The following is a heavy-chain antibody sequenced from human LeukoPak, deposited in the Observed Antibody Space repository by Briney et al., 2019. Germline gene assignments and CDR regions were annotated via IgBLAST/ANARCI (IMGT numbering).Heavy chain of an antibody. D-gene: IGHD5-24*01. CDR1: GGSFSGYY. J-gene: IGHJ4*02. V-gene: IGHV4-34*01. CDR3: ARSRGWLQSHPLDY. Sequence: ETPSLTCAVYGGSFSGYYWSWIRQPPGKGLEWIGEINHSGSTNYNPSLKSRVTISVDTSKIQFSLRLTSVTAADTAVYYCARSRGWLQSHPLDYWGQGTLVTVSS. CDR2: INHSGST.